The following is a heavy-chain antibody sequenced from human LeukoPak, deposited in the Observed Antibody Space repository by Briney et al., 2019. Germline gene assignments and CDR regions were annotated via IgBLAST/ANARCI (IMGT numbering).Heavy chain of an antibody. D-gene: IGHD6-19*01. V-gene: IGHV3-7*01. J-gene: IGHJ4*02. CDR2: IKQDGSEK. CDR1: GFTFSSYW. CDR3: ARDRSGLSVRRWLVDFDY. Sequence: PGGSLRLSCAASGFTFSSYWMSWVRQAPGKGLEWVANIKQDGSEKYYVDSVKGRFTISRDNAKNSLYLQMNSLRAEDTAVYYCARDRSGLSVRRWLVDFDYWGQGTLVTVSS.